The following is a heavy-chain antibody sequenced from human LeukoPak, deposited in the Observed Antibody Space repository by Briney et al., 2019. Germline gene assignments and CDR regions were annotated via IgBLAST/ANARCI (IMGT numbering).Heavy chain of an antibody. CDR1: GFTFSSYG. CDR2: ISHDGTNK. D-gene: IGHD5-18*01. Sequence: GGSLRLSCAASGFTFSSYGMHWVRQAPGKGLEWVAVISHDGTNKYYIDSVKGRFTVSRDNSKNTLYLQMNSLRAEDTAVYYCAKARGYSYGSLRAYYYGMDVWGQGTTVTVSS. CDR3: AKARGYSYGSLRAYYYGMDV. V-gene: IGHV3-30*18. J-gene: IGHJ6*02.